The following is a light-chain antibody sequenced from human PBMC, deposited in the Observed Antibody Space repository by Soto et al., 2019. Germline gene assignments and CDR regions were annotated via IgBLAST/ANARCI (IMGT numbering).Light chain of an antibody. CDR1: SSDVGSHDL. CDR2: EGS. J-gene: IGLJ2*01. CDR3: CSYSASSTPVV. V-gene: IGLV2-23*01. Sequence: QSALTQPASVSGSPGQSITISCTGTSSDVGSHDLVSWYQQHPGKAPKLMVHEGSKRPSGVSNRFSGSKAGNTASLTSSGLQSEDEAAYYCCSYSASSTPVVLGGGTQLTVL.